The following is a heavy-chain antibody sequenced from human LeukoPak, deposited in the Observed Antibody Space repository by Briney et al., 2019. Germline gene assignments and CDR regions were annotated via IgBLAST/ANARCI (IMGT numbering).Heavy chain of an antibody. D-gene: IGHD2-2*01. J-gene: IGHJ4*02. Sequence: PGGSLRLSCAASGFTFSSYWMSWVRQAPGKGLEWVANIKQDGSEKYYVDSVKGRFTISRDNAKNSLYLQMTSLRAEDTAVYYCARDPCHGALDYWGQGALVTVSS. V-gene: IGHV3-7*03. CDR1: GFTFSSYW. CDR3: ARDPCHGALDY. CDR2: IKQDGSEK.